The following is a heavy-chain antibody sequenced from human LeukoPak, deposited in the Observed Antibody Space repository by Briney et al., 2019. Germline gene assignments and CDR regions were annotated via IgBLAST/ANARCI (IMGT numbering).Heavy chain of an antibody. CDR2: ISSSSSYI. J-gene: IGHJ4*02. D-gene: IGHD2/OR15-2a*01. Sequence: GGSLRLSCAASGFTFSSYSMNWVRQAPGKGLEWVSSISSSSSYIYYADSVKGRFTISRDNAKNSLYLQMNRLRADDTAIYYCAKERTQTTSFDYWGQGTLVTVSS. CDR3: AKERTQTTSFDY. CDR1: GFTFSSYS. V-gene: IGHV3-21*04.